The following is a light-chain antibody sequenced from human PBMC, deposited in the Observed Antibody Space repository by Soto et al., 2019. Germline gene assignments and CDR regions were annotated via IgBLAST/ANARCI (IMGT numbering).Light chain of an antibody. V-gene: IGKV1-5*01. CDR2: DAS. J-gene: IGKJ1*01. Sequence: DIQMTQSPSTLSASVGDGVTITCRASQSISNRLAWYQQRPGKAPKYLIYDASTLDSGAPSRFSGSGSGTEFTLSISSLQPDDFATYYCQQSYSTPRTFGQGTKVDIK. CDR1: QSISNR. CDR3: QQSYSTPRT.